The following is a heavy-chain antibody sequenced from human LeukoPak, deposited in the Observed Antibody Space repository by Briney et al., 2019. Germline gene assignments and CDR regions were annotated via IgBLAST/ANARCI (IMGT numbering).Heavy chain of an antibody. CDR3: ASGGGWVFDN. CDR2: IKQDGSEK. J-gene: IGHJ4*02. V-gene: IGHV3-7*01. D-gene: IGHD6-19*01. Sequence: GGSLRLSCAASGFPFNSHWLSWFRQSPGKGLEWVANIKQDGSEKYYVDSVKGRFTISRDNAKNSQYLQMNSLRAEDTAVYYCASGGGWVFDNWGQGTLVTVSS. CDR1: GFPFNSHW.